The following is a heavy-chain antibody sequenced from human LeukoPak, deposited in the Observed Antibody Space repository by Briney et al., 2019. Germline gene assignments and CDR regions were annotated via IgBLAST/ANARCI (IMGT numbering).Heavy chain of an antibody. Sequence: GASVKVSCKASGYTFTSYGISWVRQAPGQGLEWMGWISAYNGKTDYAQKLQDRVTMTTDTSTTTDYMELSSLRSEDTAVYYCARDNSVGDIAWWFDPWGQGTLVTVSS. D-gene: IGHD3-16*02. CDR2: ISAYNGKT. V-gene: IGHV1-18*01. CDR3: ARDNSVGDIAWWFDP. J-gene: IGHJ5*02. CDR1: GYTFTSYG.